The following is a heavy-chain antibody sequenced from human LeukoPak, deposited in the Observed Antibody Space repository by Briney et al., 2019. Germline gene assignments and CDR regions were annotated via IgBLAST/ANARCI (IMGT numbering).Heavy chain of an antibody. V-gene: IGHV4-39*07. Sequence: KASETLSLTCTVSGGSVSSGSYYWSWIRQPPGKGLEWIGEINHSGSTNYNPSLKSRVTISVDTSKNQFSLKLSSVTAADTAVYYCARVRSSGWYLRDWFDPWGQGTLVTVSS. J-gene: IGHJ5*02. CDR2: INHSGST. CDR1: GGSVSSGSYY. CDR3: ARVRSSGWYLRDWFDP. D-gene: IGHD6-19*01.